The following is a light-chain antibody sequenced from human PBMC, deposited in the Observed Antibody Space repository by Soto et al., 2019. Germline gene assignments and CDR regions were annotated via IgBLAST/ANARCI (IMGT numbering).Light chain of an antibody. CDR1: SSNIGSKT. CDR2: RDN. V-gene: IGLV1-44*01. Sequence: QSVLTQPPSASGTPGQRVTISCSGSSSNIGSKTVNWYQQLPGTTPKLLIYRDNQRPSGVPDRFAGSRSGTSASLAISGLQSEDEADYYCAAWDYILGGGVVFGGGIKVTVL. J-gene: IGLJ2*01. CDR3: AAWDYILGGGVV.